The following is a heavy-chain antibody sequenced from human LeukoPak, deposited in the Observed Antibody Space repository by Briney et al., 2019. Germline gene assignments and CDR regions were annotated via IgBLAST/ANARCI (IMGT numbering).Heavy chain of an antibody. CDR1: GYTFTSYG. Sequence: GASVKLSCKASGYTFTSYGISWVRQAPGQGLEWMGWMSAYNGNTNYAQTLQGRVTMTSDTSTSTAYMGLRGLRSDDTAVYYCARDSGSYSGDYYYYMDVWGKGTTVTVSS. J-gene: IGHJ6*03. D-gene: IGHD1-26*01. CDR2: MSAYNGNT. CDR3: ARDSGSYSGDYYYYMDV. V-gene: IGHV1-18*01.